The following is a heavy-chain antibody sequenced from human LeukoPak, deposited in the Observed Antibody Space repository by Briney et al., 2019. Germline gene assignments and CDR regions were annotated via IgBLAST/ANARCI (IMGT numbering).Heavy chain of an antibody. CDR3: AKARSYSSSPYDY. Sequence: GRSLRLSCAASGFTFDDYAMHWVRQAPGKVLEWVSGISWNSGSIGYADSVKGRFTISRDNAKNSLYLQMNSLRAEDTALYYCAKARSYSSSPYDYWGQGTLVTVSS. J-gene: IGHJ4*02. CDR1: GFTFDDYA. D-gene: IGHD6-13*01. V-gene: IGHV3-9*01. CDR2: ISWNSGSI.